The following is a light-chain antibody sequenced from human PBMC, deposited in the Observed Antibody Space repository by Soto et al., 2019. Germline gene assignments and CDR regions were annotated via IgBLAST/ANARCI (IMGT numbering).Light chain of an antibody. CDR1: QTISTY. V-gene: IGKV1-39*01. J-gene: IGKJ4*01. CDR2: AAS. Sequence: DIQMTQSPSSLSASIGDRVTIPCRASQTISTYLNWYQQKPGKAPKLLIYAASNLQRGVPSRFSGSGSGTDFTLTISSLQPEDFATYYCQQSYTTPLTFGGGTKMEI. CDR3: QQSYTTPLT.